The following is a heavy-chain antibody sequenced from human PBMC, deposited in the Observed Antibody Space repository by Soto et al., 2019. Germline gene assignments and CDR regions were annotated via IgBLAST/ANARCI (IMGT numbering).Heavy chain of an antibody. CDR2: IYYSGST. CDR1: GGSISTSSYY. V-gene: IGHV4-39*01. D-gene: IGHD3-22*01. Sequence: QLQLQESGPGLVKPSETLSLTCTVSGGSISTSSYYWGWIRQPPGKGLEWIGSIYYSGSTYYNPSLKVRVTMSVDTSTNQFALKLSSVTAADTAVYYGARDYDSSGDYWGQGTLVTVSS. J-gene: IGHJ4*02. CDR3: ARDYDSSGDY.